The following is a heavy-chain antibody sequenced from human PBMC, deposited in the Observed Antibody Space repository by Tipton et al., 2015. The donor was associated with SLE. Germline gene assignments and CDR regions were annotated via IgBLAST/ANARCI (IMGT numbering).Heavy chain of an antibody. V-gene: IGHV7-4-1*02. J-gene: IGHJ1*01. Sequence: QLVQSGPEVKKPGASVKISCKASGYTFTNYALNWVRHAPGQGVEWMGLIYTNTCTPRYVQASSGRFAFSLDPSVSTAYLEVTILKAEDTAVYFCARRLVAGEYLQYWGQGTLVSVSS. D-gene: IGHD5-12*01. CDR1: GYTFTNYA. CDR3: ARRLVAGEYLQY. CDR2: IYTNTCTP.